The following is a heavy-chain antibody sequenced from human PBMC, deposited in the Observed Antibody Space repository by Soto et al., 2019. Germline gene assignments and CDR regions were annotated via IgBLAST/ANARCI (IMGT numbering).Heavy chain of an antibody. CDR2: ISGSGGST. J-gene: IGHJ4*02. CDR1: GFTFSSYA. D-gene: IGHD3-3*01. V-gene: IGHV3-23*01. Sequence: GGSLRLSCAASGFTFSSYALSWVRQAPWKGLEWFSAISGSGGSTYYADSVKGRFTISRDNSKNTLYLQMNSLRAEDTAVYYCAKDDFWSGSRLGYWGQGTLVTVSS. CDR3: AKDDFWSGSRLGY.